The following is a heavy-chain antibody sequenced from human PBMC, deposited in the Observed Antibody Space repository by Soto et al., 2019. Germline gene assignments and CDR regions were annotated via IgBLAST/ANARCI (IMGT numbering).Heavy chain of an antibody. Sequence: QVQLQESGPGLVKPSGTLSLTCAVSGGSISSTDWWSWVRQPPGKGLEWIGEIYHGGSTNYNPSHKSRVTISVDRSKNQFSLKLTSVTAADTAVYYCASSKSGGSYYFDYWGQGTLVTVSS. CDR2: IYHGGST. J-gene: IGHJ4*02. CDR3: ASSKSGGSYYFDY. V-gene: IGHV4-4*02. CDR1: GGSISSTDW. D-gene: IGHD1-26*01.